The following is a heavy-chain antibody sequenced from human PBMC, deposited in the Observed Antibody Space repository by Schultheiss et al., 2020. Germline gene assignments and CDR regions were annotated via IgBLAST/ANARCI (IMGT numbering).Heavy chain of an antibody. J-gene: IGHJ3*02. CDR2: ISYDGSNK. V-gene: IGHV3-30-3*01. D-gene: IGHD6-19*01. CDR3: ARDIVNSGWYGAFDI. CDR1: GFTVSSNY. Sequence: GGSLRLSCAASGFTVSSNYMSWVRQAPGKGLEWVAVISYDGSNKYYADSVKGRFTISRDNSKNTLYLQMNSLRAEDTAVYYCARDIVNSGWYGAFDIWGQGTMVTVSS.